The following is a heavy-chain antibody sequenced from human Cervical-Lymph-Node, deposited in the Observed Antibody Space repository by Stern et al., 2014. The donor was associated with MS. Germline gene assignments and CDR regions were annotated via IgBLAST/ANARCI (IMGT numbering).Heavy chain of an antibody. Sequence: VQLVESGAEVKKPGSSVKVSCKASGGTFSSYAISWVRQAPGQGLEWMGGIIPIFGTANYAQKFQGRVTITADESTSTAYMELSSLRSEDTAVYYCARAPTYYYDSSGYYGEKYYFDYWGQGTLVTVSS. D-gene: IGHD3-22*01. CDR1: GGTFSSYA. CDR2: IIPIFGTA. V-gene: IGHV1-69*01. J-gene: IGHJ4*02. CDR3: ARAPTYYYDSSGYYGEKYYFDY.